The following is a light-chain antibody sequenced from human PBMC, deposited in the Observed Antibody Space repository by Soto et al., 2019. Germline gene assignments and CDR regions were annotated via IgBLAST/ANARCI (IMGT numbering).Light chain of an antibody. CDR2: DSS. V-gene: IGKV3-11*01. J-gene: IGKJ4*01. CDR1: QSVSSY. CDR3: QKRSNWPLN. Sequence: ESVLTHFPATLSFSPWYVSTLSFRASQSVSSYLAWYQQKRGQAPRLLIYDSSNRATGIPARFSGSGSGTDFSLIISSLEPEDFAVYYCQKRSNWPLNFGGGHKVDIK.